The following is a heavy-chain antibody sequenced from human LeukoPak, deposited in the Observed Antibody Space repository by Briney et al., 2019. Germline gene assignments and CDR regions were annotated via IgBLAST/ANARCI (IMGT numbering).Heavy chain of an antibody. Sequence: GGSLRLSCAASRFTFSIYSMNWVRQAPGKGREWLAYISGGSDTIYYADSVQGRFTIPRDNAKTPLYLQLSSLRAEDRVVFYCGRDSGGELPEGGGYDIWGQGTMVTVSS. CDR3: GRDSGGELPEGGGYDI. CDR2: ISGGSDTI. D-gene: IGHD1-26*01. CDR1: RFTFSIYS. V-gene: IGHV3-48*04. J-gene: IGHJ3*02.